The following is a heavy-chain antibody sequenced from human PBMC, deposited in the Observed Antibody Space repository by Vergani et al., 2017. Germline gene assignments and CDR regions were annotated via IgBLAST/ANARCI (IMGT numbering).Heavy chain of an antibody. CDR2: IIPILGIA. D-gene: IGHD4-23*01. CDR1: GGTFSSYA. J-gene: IGHJ2*01. Sequence: QVQLVQSGAEVKKPGSSVKVSCKASGGTFSSYAISWVRQAPGQGLEWMGRIIPILGIANYAQKFQGRVTITADKSTSTAYMELSSLRSEDTAVYYCARGVVVTPPDWXFDLWGRGTLVTVSS. V-gene: IGHV1-69*04. CDR3: ARGVVVTPPDWXFDL.